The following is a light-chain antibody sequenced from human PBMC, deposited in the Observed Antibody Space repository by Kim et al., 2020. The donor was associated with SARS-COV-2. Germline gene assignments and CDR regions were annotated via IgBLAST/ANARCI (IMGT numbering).Light chain of an antibody. Sequence: NFMLTQPHSVSESPGKTVTISCTGSSGSIASNYVQWYQQCPVSAPTTVIYEDNQRPSGVPDRFSGSIDSSSNSASLTISGLKTEDEADYYCQSYDSRFWVSGGGTQLTVL. CDR2: EDN. CDR1: SGSIASNY. V-gene: IGLV6-57*02. CDR3: QSYDSRFWV. J-gene: IGLJ3*02.